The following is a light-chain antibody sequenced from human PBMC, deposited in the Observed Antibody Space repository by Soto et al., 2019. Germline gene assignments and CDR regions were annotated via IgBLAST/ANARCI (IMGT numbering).Light chain of an antibody. CDR3: GTWDSSLSALE. J-gene: IGLJ3*02. Sequence: QSALTQPPSVSAAPGQKVTISCSGSSSNIGNNYVSWYQQLPGTAPKLLIYDNNKRPSGIPDRFSGSKSGTSATLGITGLQTGDEADYYCGTWDSSLSALEFGGGTQLTVL. CDR2: DNN. CDR1: SSNIGNNY. V-gene: IGLV1-51*01.